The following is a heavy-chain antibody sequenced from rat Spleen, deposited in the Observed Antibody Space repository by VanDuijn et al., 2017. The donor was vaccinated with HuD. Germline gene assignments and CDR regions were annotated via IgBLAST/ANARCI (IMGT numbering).Heavy chain of an antibody. D-gene: IGHD1-12*02. CDR2: INSAGST. V-gene: IGHV3-3*01. CDR3: ARSEGTHYYLPFAD. CDR1: GHSISSTYR. Sequence: EVQLQESGPGLVKPSQSLSLTCSVSGHSISSTYRWNWIRKFPGNKLEWMGYINSAGSTIDSPSLKSRISITRDTSKNQFFLQVNSVTTEDTATYYCARSEGTHYYLPFADWGQGSLVTVSS. J-gene: IGHJ3*01.